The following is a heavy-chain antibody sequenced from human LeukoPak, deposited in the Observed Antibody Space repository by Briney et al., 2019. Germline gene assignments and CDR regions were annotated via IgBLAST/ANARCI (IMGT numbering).Heavy chain of an antibody. Sequence: SGGSLRLSCAASGFTFSSYAMSWVRQAPGKGLEWVAFIRYDGSNEYYADSVKGRFTISRDNSKNTLYPQMNSLRAEDTAVYYCAKPGRYGSGEGHFDYWGQGTLVTVSS. V-gene: IGHV3-30*02. CDR2: IRYDGSNE. CDR3: AKPGRYGSGEGHFDY. CDR1: GFTFSSYA. D-gene: IGHD3-10*01. J-gene: IGHJ4*02.